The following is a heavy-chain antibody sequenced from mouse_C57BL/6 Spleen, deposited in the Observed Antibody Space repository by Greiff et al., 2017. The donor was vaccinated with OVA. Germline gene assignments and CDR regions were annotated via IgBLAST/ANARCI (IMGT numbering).Heavy chain of an antibody. CDR2: IYPGDGDT. D-gene: IGHD3-2*02. CDR3: ARLDSSGYVLYYAMDY. J-gene: IGHJ4*01. CDR1: GYAFSSSW. Sequence: QVQLQQSGPELVKPGASVKISCKASGYAFSSSWMNWVKQRPGKGLEWIGRIYPGDGDTNYNGKFKGKATLTADKSSSTAYMQLSSLTSEDSAVYFCARLDSSGYVLYYAMDYWGQGTSVTVSS. V-gene: IGHV1-82*01.